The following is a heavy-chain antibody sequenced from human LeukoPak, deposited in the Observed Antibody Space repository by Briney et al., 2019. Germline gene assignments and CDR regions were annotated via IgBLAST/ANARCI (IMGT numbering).Heavy chain of an antibody. CDR2: IYYSGST. CDR3: ARDDGYSYGLGYFQH. J-gene: IGHJ1*01. D-gene: IGHD5-18*01. Sequence: SETLSLTCTVSGGSISSYYWSWIRQPPGKGLEWIGYIYYSGSTNYNPSLKSRVTMSVDTSKTQFSLELRSVTAADTAVYYCARDDGYSYGLGYFQHWGQGTLVTVSS. CDR1: GGSISSYY. V-gene: IGHV4-59*01.